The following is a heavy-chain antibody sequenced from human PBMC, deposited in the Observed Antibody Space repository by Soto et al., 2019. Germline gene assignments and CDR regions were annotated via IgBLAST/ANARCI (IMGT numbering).Heavy chain of an antibody. Sequence: QITLKESGPTVVRPTQPRSVTCSFSGFSLTTRGVGVGWIRQSPGKALELIALIYWDDDKRYRPSLKTSLTIAKESSKNQSVLTVTNMAPVDSDTYYCAHTRWYNGSGFSHFYHWGQGALVTVSS. CDR1: GFSLTTRGVG. CDR2: IYWDDDK. V-gene: IGHV2-5*02. D-gene: IGHD3-22*01. CDR3: AHTRWYNGSGFSHFYH. J-gene: IGHJ4*02.